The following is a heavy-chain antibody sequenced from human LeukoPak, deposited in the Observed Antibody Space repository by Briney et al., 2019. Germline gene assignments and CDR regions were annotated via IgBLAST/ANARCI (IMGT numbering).Heavy chain of an antibody. V-gene: IGHV3-53*01. Sequence: GGSLRLSCAASGFTVSSNYMSWVRQAPGKGLEWVSVIYSGGSTYYADSVKGRFTISRDNSKNTLYLQMNSLRAEDTAVYYCAKDHIAATFDYWGQGTLVTVSS. D-gene: IGHD6-13*01. CDR3: AKDHIAATFDY. CDR2: IYSGGST. J-gene: IGHJ4*02. CDR1: GFTVSSNY.